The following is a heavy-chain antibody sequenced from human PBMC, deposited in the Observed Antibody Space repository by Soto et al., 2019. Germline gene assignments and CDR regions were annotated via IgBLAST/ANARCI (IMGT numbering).Heavy chain of an antibody. Sequence: PFVMLSDTCGVEDGSCTGNYRSWISKPPGKGLEWIGEVNDSGSTNFNPSLKSRVTISVDTSKKQFTLKLTSVTAADTAVYYCATDSATSYFGMDVWGHGTTVTVSS. J-gene: IGHJ6*02. V-gene: IGHV4-34*01. CDR2: VNDSGST. CDR1: DGSCTGNY. CDR3: ATDSATSYFGMDV. D-gene: IGHD1-26*01.